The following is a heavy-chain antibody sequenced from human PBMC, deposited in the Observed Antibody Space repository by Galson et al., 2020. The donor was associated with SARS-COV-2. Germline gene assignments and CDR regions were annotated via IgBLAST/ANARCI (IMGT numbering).Heavy chain of an antibody. CDR2: TKFRSKWIT. D-gene: IGHD3-16*01. Sequence: SPTLSLTCAISGDSVSRNSVGWHWIRQSPSRGLEWLGRTKFRSKWITDYAISVKSRITINPDRSKNQFSLQWDSVIPEDTAVYYCARTYSYAYDSWGQGTLVTVSS. CDR1: GDSVSRNSVG. V-gene: IGHV6-1*01. J-gene: IGHJ4*02. CDR3: ARTYSYAYDS.